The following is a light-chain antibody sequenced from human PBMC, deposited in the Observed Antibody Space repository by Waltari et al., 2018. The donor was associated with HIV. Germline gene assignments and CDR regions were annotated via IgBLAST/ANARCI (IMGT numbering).Light chain of an antibody. Sequence: DIQMTQSPSTLSASVGDRVPITCRASQTISSWLAWYQQKPGKAPKLLIYKASTLESVVPSRFSGSGSGTEFTLTISSLQPDDFATYYCQQYNSFTWTFGQGTKVEIK. CDR3: QQYNSFTWT. V-gene: IGKV1-5*03. CDR1: QTISSW. CDR2: KAS. J-gene: IGKJ1*01.